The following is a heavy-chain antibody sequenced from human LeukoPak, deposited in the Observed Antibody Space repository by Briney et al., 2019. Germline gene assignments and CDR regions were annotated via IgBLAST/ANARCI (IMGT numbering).Heavy chain of an antibody. CDR1: GFAFDIYS. D-gene: IGHD2-15*01. V-gene: IGHV3-48*02. J-gene: IGHJ1*01. CDR3: ARPLRGSGGLLHEY. CDR2: ISSSSGTI. Sequence: GGSLRLSCAASGFAFDIYSMNWVRQAPGKGLEWVPYISSSSGTIYYADSVKGRFTISRDNAKNSLYLQMNSLRDEDTAVYYCARPLRGSGGLLHEYWGQGTLVTVSS.